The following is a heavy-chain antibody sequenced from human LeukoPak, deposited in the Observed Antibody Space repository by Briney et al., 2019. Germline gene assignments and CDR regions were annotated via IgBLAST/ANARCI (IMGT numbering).Heavy chain of an antibody. CDR2: IYYSGST. V-gene: IGHV4-31*03. Sequence: SETLSLTCTVSGDSINSGNSHWTWIRQHPGKGLEWIGYIYYSGSTYYNPSLKSRVTISVDTSKNQFSLKLSSVTAADTAVYYCARLPFDTAMDYWGQGTLVTVSS. CDR3: ARLPFDTAMDY. CDR1: GDSINSGNSH. D-gene: IGHD5-18*01. J-gene: IGHJ4*02.